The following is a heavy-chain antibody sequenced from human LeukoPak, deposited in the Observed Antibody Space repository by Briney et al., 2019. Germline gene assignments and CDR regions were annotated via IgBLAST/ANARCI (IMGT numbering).Heavy chain of an antibody. J-gene: IGHJ4*02. CDR3: AKDPSSTWFGDYFDY. V-gene: IGHV3-23*01. Sequence: QSGGSLRLSCAASGFTFSSYAMSWVRQAPGKGLEWVSAISDSGGSTYYADSVKGRFTISRDNSKNTLYLQMNSLRAEDTAVYYCAKDPSSTWFGDYFDYWGQGTLVTVSS. CDR1: GFTFSSYA. D-gene: IGHD6-13*01. CDR2: ISDSGGST.